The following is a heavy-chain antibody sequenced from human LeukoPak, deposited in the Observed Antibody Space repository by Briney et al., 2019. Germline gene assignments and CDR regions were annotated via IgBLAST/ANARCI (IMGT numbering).Heavy chain of an antibody. CDR1: GYSISSGYY. Sequence: SETLSLTCAASGYSISSGYYWGWIRQPPGKGLEWIGSIYHSGSTYYNPSLKSRVTISVDTSKNQFSLKLSSVTAADTAVYYCASTYYYGSGSYYNEGFDYWGQGTLVTVSS. J-gene: IGHJ4*02. CDR3: ASTYYYGSGSYYNEGFDY. V-gene: IGHV4-38-2*01. CDR2: IYHSGST. D-gene: IGHD3-10*01.